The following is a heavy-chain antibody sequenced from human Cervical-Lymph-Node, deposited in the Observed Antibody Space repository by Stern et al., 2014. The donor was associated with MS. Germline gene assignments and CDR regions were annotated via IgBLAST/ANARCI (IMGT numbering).Heavy chain of an antibody. J-gene: IGHJ5*02. V-gene: IGHV1-46*03. CDR2: INPNSGTT. CDR3: TRVQRERRALDHFDP. CDR1: GFTFTTHY. Sequence: QVQLVQSGAEVKKPGASVKVSCEASGFTFTTHYMHWIRQAPGEGLQCVGMINPNSGTTSYARQFQGRVIITRDTSTSTIYMELTGLRSEDTALYFCTRVQRERRALDHFDPWGQGTLVTVSS. D-gene: IGHD1-1*01.